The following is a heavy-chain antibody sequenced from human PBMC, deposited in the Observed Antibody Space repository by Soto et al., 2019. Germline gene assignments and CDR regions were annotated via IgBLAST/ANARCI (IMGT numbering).Heavy chain of an antibody. V-gene: IGHV3-23*01. Sequence: EVQLLGSGGGLVQPGGSLRLSCAASGLTFSTYAMSWVRQAPGKGLEWVSSISGNGANTYYTDSVKGRFIISRDNSKNTLVPPMNSLRAEDTALYYCAKDRPNSYGSGGGYYKAGGDYWGQGTLVTVSS. CDR2: ISGNGANT. CDR3: AKDRPNSYGSGGGYYKAGGDY. D-gene: IGHD3-10*01. CDR1: GLTFSTYA. J-gene: IGHJ4*02.